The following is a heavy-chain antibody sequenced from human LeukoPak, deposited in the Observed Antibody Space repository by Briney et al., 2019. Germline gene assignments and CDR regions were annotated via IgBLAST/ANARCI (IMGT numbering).Heavy chain of an antibody. CDR3: PKQSYASGWNPFDY. Sequence: GGSLRLSCAASGFTFSSYAMSWVRQAPGKGLEWVSTVSGGGVTTYYADSAKGRFTISRDNSKNTLYLQMNSLTTEDTAVYYCPKQSYASGWNPFDYWGQGILVTVSS. CDR2: VSGGGVTT. D-gene: IGHD6-19*01. V-gene: IGHV3-23*01. CDR1: GFTFSSYA. J-gene: IGHJ4*02.